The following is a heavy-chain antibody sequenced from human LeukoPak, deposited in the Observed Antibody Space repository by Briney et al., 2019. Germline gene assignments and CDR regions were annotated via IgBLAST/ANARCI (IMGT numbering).Heavy chain of an antibody. V-gene: IGHV1-8*01. CDR1: GYTFTSYD. Sequence: ASVKVSCKASGYTFTSYDINWVRQATGQGLGWMGWMNPNSGNTGYAQKFQGRVTMTRNTSISTAYMELSSLRSEDTAVYYCARRRYRVVATMRFDPWGQGTLVTVSS. CDR2: MNPNSGNT. J-gene: IGHJ5*02. CDR3: ARRRYRVVATMRFDP. D-gene: IGHD5-12*01.